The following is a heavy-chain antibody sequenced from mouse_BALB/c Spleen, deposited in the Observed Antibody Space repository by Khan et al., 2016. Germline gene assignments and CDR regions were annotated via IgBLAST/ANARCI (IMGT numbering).Heavy chain of an antibody. CDR3: ARVSSAGYVAWFAY. D-gene: IGHD3-1*01. J-gene: IGHJ3*01. V-gene: IGHV1-80*01. CDR2: IYPGDGDT. CDR1: GYAFSSYW. Sequence: VQLVESGAELVMPGSSVKISCKASGYAFSSYWMNWVKQRPGQGLEWIGQIYPGDGDTNYNGKFKGKATLTADKSSSTAYMQLSSLTSEDSAVYLGARVSSAGYVAWFAYWGQGTLVTVSA.